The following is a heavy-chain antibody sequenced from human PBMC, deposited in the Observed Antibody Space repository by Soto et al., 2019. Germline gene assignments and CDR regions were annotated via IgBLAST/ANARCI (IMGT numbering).Heavy chain of an antibody. D-gene: IGHD3-10*01. CDR3: ARGELAGVLFDP. J-gene: IGHJ5*02. CDR2: SYYSGST. V-gene: IGHV4-31*03. Sequence: QVQLQESGPGLVKPSQTLSLTCTVSGGSISSGGYYWSWIRQHPGKGLEWIGYSYYSGSTYYNPSLKSRVTISVDTSKNQFSRKLSSVTAADTAVYYCARGELAGVLFDPWGQGTLVTVSS. CDR1: GGSISSGGYY.